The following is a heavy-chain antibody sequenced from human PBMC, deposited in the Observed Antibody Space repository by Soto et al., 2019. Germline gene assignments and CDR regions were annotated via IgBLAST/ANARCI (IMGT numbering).Heavy chain of an antibody. CDR2: ISATGGTT. D-gene: IGHD6-19*01. J-gene: IGHJ4*02. CDR3: AKASSAWYGSKNYYFDS. Sequence: EVHLSESGGGVVQPGGSLRLSCVVSGFTFSDYAMDWVRQAPGKGLEWVSEISATGGTTNYADSVKGRYTISRDNSNNTLYLQLTNLRAEDTAMFYCAKASSAWYGSKNYYFDSWGQGALVTVS. CDR1: GFTFSDYA. V-gene: IGHV3-23*01.